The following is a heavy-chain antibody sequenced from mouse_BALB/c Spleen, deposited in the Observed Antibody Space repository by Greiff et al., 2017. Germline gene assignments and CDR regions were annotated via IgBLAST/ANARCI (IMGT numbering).Heavy chain of an antibody. V-gene: IGHV5-6*01. CDR2: ISSGGSYT. CDR3: ARLSTGSFDY. D-gene: IGHD4-1*02. CDR1: GFTFSSYG. Sequence: EVMLVESGGDLVKPGGSLKLSCAASGFTFSSYGMSWVRQTPDKRLEWVATISSGGSYTYYPDSVKGRFTISRDNAKNTLYLQMSSLKSEDTAMYYCARLSTGSFDYWGQGTTLTVSS. J-gene: IGHJ2*01.